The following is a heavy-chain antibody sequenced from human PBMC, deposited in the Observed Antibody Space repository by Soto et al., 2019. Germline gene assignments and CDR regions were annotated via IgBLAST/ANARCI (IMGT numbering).Heavy chain of an antibody. CDR1: GGSISSYY. CDR3: ARRAGDDLWSGYYL. J-gene: IGHJ4*02. V-gene: IGHV4-59*08. Sequence: SETLSLTCTVSGGSISSYYWSWIRQPPGKGLEWIGYIYYSGSTNYNPSLKSRVTISVDTSKNQFSLKLSSVTAADTAVYYCARRAGDDLWSGYYLWGQGNLVTVX. CDR2: IYYSGST. D-gene: IGHD3-3*01.